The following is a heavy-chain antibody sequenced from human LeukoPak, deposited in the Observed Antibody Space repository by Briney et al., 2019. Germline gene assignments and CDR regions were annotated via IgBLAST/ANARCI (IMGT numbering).Heavy chain of an antibody. Sequence: PGGSLRLSCAVSGFTVSSNYMSWVRQAPGKGLEWVSVIYSGDSTYYADSVEGRFTIARDNSKNTLYLQMDSLRAEDTAVYYCARVAVPGYFDYWGQGTLVTVSS. D-gene: IGHD6-19*01. J-gene: IGHJ4*02. CDR2: IYSGDST. CDR3: ARVAVPGYFDY. CDR1: GFTVSSNY. V-gene: IGHV3-53*01.